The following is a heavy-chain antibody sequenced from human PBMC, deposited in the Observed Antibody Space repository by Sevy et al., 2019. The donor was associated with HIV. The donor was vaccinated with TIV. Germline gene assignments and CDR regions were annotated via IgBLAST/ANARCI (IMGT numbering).Heavy chain of an antibody. J-gene: IGHJ4*02. CDR3: ARGNSGSFDY. Sequence: GGSLRLSCAASGFSFSSYWMHWVRQAPGKGLEWVANIKQDESEKYYEATVKGRFTISRDNAKNSVDLQMNSLRPEDTAIYYCARGNSGSFDYWGQGTLVTVSS. D-gene: IGHD3-22*01. V-gene: IGHV3-7*03. CDR2: IKQDESEK. CDR1: GFSFSSYW.